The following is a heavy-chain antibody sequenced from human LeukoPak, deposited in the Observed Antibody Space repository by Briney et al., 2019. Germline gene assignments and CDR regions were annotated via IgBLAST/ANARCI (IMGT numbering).Heavy chain of an antibody. CDR2: VFTSGNT. J-gene: IGHJ4*01. CDR1: GDSITRGSYY. D-gene: IGHD3-10*01. Sequence: SETLSLTCAVSGDSITRGSYYWTWIRQPAGKALEWIGHVFTSGNTNYNPSLKGRVTISIETSKSQFSLNLNSVTAADTAVYYCARGTGSLFYWGHGSLVTVSS. CDR3: ARGTGSLFY. V-gene: IGHV4-61*09.